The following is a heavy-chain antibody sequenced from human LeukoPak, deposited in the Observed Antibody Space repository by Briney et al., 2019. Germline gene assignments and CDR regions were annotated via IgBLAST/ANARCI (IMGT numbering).Heavy chain of an antibody. V-gene: IGHV3-74*01. CDR2: INSDGRST. CDR3: AKDGAVAVTAPYYYYYMDV. Sequence: PGGSLRLSCAASGFTFSSYWMHWVRQAPGKGPVWVSYINSDGRSTSYADSVKGRFTISRDNAKNTLYLQMNSLRAEDTAVYYCAKDGAVAVTAPYYYYYMDVWGKGTTVTVSS. D-gene: IGHD2-21*02. CDR1: GFTFSSYW. J-gene: IGHJ6*03.